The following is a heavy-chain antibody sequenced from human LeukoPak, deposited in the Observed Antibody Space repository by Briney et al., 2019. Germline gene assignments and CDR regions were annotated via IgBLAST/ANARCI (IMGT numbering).Heavy chain of an antibody. CDR2: ISGSGGST. Sequence: PGGSLRLSCAASGFTFSSYAMSWVRQAPGKGLEWVSAISGSGGSTYYADSVKGRFTISRDNSKNTLDLQMSSLRADDTAIYYCARVRCSTPSCYPNWFDPWGQGALVTVSS. CDR1: GFTFSSYA. CDR3: ARVRCSTPSCYPNWFDP. D-gene: IGHD2-2*01. V-gene: IGHV3-23*01. J-gene: IGHJ5*02.